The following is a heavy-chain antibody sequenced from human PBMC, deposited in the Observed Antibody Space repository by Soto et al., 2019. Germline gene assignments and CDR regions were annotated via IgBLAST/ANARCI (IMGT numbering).Heavy chain of an antibody. CDR2: ISYDGSNK. CDR1: GFTFSSYA. D-gene: IGHD1-20*01. Sequence: GGSLRLSCAASGFTFSSYAMHWVRQAPGKGLEWVAVISYDGSNKYYADSVKGRFTISRDNSKNTLYLQMNSLRAEDTAVYYCASGNWNYVYYWGQGTLVTVSS. J-gene: IGHJ4*02. CDR3: ASGNWNYVYY. V-gene: IGHV3-30-3*01.